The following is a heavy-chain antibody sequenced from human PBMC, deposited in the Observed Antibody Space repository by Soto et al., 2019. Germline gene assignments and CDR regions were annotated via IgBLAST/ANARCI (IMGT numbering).Heavy chain of an antibody. V-gene: IGHV1-18*01. Sequence: ALVKVSCKASGYTFTSYGISWVRQAPGQGLEWMGWISAYNGNTNYAQKLQSRVTMTTDTSTSTAYMELRSLRSDDTAVYYCASDPSPPMVRGTKRDYGMDVWGQGTTVTVSS. J-gene: IGHJ6*02. CDR3: ASDPSPPMVRGTKRDYGMDV. D-gene: IGHD3-10*01. CDR1: GYTFTSYG. CDR2: ISAYNGNT.